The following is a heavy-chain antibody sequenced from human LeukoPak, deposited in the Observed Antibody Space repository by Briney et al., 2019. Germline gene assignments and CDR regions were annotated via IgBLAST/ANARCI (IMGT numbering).Heavy chain of an antibody. V-gene: IGHV5-51*01. Sequence: GESLQISSHASAYXTTSYWISWVRHMPGKGLEWMGIIYPGDSDIRYSPPFQGQVTTSADNTTSTTHLQWRSLKASDAAMYYCAGTNCGGDCYSAIDYWGQGPLVTVSS. D-gene: IGHD2-21*02. J-gene: IGHJ4*02. CDR1: AYXTTSYW. CDR3: AGTNCGGDCYSAIDY. CDR2: IYPGDSDI.